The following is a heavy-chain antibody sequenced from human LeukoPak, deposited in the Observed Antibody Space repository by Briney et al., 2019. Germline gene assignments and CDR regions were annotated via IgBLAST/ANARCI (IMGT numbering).Heavy chain of an antibody. D-gene: IGHD3-10*01. CDR2: ISAYNGNT. J-gene: IGHJ4*02. Sequence: ASVKVSCKASGYTFTSYGISWVRQAPGQGLEWMGWISAYNGNTNYAQKLQGRATLTTDTSTSTAYMELRSLRSDDTAVYYCARHFYGSGTYYHFDYWGQGTLVTVSS. CDR1: GYTFTSYG. CDR3: ARHFYGSGTYYHFDY. V-gene: IGHV1-18*01.